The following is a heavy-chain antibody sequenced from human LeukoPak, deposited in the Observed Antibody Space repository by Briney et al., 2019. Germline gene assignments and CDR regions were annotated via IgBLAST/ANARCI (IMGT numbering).Heavy chain of an antibody. CDR1: GGSISSYY. J-gene: IGHJ3*02. Sequence: SETLSLTCTVSGGSISSYYWSWIRQRPGKGLEWIGYIYYSGSTNYDPSLKSRVTISVDTSKNQFSLKLSSVTAADTAVYYCAREGWYYYDSSGENAFDIWGQGTMVTVSS. D-gene: IGHD3-22*01. V-gene: IGHV4-59*01. CDR2: IYYSGST. CDR3: AREGWYYYDSSGENAFDI.